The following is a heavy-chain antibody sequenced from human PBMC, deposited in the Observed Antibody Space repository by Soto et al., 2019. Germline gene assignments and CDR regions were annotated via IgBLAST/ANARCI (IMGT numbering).Heavy chain of an antibody. D-gene: IGHD3-16*01. CDR2: INQDGSGK. J-gene: IGHJ6*02. CDR1: GFTFSDSW. CDR3: ASLGRHG. Sequence: SLRLSCAASGFTFSDSWMDWARQVPGKGPEWVANINQDGSGKNYVDSVKGRFTISRDNAKNSLYLQMNSLRAEDTAVYYCASLGRHGWGQGTTVTVSS. V-gene: IGHV3-7*01.